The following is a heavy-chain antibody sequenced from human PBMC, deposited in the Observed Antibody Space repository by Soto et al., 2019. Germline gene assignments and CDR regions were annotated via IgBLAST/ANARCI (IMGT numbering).Heavy chain of an antibody. V-gene: IGHV1-18*01. CDR1: GYTFTSYG. CDR3: ARSPSLFIDY. CDR2: IIPIYGNT. J-gene: IGHJ4*02. Sequence: GASVKVSCKASGYTFTSYGITWVRQAPGQGLEWMGWIIPIYGNTNYSQKFQGRVTITRDTSASTAYMELSSLRSEDTAVYYCARSPSLFIDYWGQGTLVTVSS. D-gene: IGHD2-2*01.